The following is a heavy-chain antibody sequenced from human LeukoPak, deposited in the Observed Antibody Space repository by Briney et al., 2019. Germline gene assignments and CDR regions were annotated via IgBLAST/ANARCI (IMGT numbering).Heavy chain of an antibody. CDR1: GGSISSYY. V-gene: IGHV4-59*01. J-gene: IGHJ4*02. Sequence: PSETLSLTCTVSGGSISSYYWSWIRQPAGKGLEWIGYIYYSGSTNYNPSLKSRVTISVDTSKNQFSLKLSSVTAADTAVYYCARISSSRDFDYWGQGTLVTVSS. D-gene: IGHD6-13*01. CDR3: ARISSSRDFDY. CDR2: IYYSGST.